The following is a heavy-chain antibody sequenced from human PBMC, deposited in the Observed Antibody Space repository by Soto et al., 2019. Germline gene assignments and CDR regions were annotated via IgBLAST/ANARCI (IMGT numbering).Heavy chain of an antibody. CDR1: GFIFSSYD. CDR3: AKDRGDGYKGFADS. V-gene: IGHV3-30*18. D-gene: IGHD1-1*01. CDR2: TSYDGSNK. Sequence: QVQLVESGGGVVRPGRSLRLSCTASGFIFSSYDMNWVRQAAGKGLESVAITSYDGSNKYYGDSVKGRFSISRDNSKDTVYLEMNSLTPNDTAVYYCAKDRGDGYKGFADSWGQGTLVTVAS. J-gene: IGHJ4*02.